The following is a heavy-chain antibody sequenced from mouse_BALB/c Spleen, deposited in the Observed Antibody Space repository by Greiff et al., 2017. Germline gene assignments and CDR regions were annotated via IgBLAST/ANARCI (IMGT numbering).Heavy chain of an antibody. V-gene: IGHV5-9-3*01. CDR3: ARQEMITPEAWFAY. J-gene: IGHJ3*01. D-gene: IGHD2-4*01. CDR2: ISSGGSYT. Sequence: EVKLVESGGGLVKPGGSLKLSCAASGFTFSSYAMSWVRQTPEKRLEWVATISSGGSYTYYPDSVKGRFTISRDNAKNTLYLQMSSLRSEDTAMYYCARQEMITPEAWFAYWGQGTLVTVSA. CDR1: GFTFSSYA.